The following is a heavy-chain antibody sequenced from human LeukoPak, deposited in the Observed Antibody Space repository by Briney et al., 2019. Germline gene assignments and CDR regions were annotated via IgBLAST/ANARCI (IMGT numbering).Heavy chain of an antibody. CDR3: ARDLRGSDAYYFDY. J-gene: IGHJ4*02. D-gene: IGHD3-10*01. Sequence: PGGSLRLSCAASGFTFSSYGMHWVRQAPGKGLEWVAVISYDGSNKYYADSVKGRFTISRDNSKNTLYLQMNSLRGEDTAVYYCARDLRGSDAYYFDYWGQGTLVTVSS. V-gene: IGHV3-30*19. CDR1: GFTFSSYG. CDR2: ISYDGSNK.